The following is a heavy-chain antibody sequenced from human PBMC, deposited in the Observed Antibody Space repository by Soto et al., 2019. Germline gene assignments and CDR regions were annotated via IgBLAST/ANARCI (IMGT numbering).Heavy chain of an antibody. V-gene: IGHV4-59*08. CDR2: IYYSGST. CDR3: ARRVPLRYDLDY. J-gene: IGHJ4*02. D-gene: IGHD1-1*01. CDR1: GGSISSYY. Sequence: SETLSLTCTVSGGSISSYYWSWIRQPPGKGLEWIGYIYYSGSTNYNPSLKSRVTISVDTSKNQFSLKLSSVTAADTAVYYCARRVPLRYDLDYWGQGTLVTVSS.